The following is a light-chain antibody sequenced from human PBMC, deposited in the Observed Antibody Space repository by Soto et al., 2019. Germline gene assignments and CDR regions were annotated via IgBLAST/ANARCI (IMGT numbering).Light chain of an antibody. J-gene: IGLJ2*01. CDR3: SLYVNYNTFVI. CDR2: EVS. V-gene: IGLV2-14*01. Sequence: QSVLTQPASVSGSPGQSITISCTGTSRDVGGYNYVSWHQQHPGKAPKVIITEVSNRPSGGSNRFSGSKSGNTASLTISGLQAEDEAYYYCSLYVNYNTFVIFGGGIKLTVL. CDR1: SRDVGGYNY.